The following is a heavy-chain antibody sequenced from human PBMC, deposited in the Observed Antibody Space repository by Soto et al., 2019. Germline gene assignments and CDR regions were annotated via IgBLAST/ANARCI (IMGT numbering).Heavy chain of an antibody. CDR2: IWYDGSNK. V-gene: IGHV3-33*01. D-gene: IGHD1-20*01. J-gene: IGHJ6*02. CDR3: ARPGGITGTQTTVRYYYYGMDV. Sequence: GGSLRLSCAASGFTFSSYGMHWVRQAPGKGLEWVAVIWYDGSNKYYADPVKGRFTISRDNSKNTLYLQMNSLRAEDTAVYYCARPGGITGTQTTVRYYYYGMDVWGQGTTVTVSS. CDR1: GFTFSSYG.